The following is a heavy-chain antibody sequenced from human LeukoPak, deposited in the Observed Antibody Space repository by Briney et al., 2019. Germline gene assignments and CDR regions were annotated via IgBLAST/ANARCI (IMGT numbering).Heavy chain of an antibody. CDR2: IGGPGADT. J-gene: IGHJ4*02. D-gene: IGHD6-19*01. Sequence: PGGSLRLSCAASGFTFDDYGMSWVRQAPGKGLEWVSAIGGPGADTYYADSVRGRFTISRDNSKNTLYLQMNGLRAEDTAVYYCAKRDSLGRGWQSCFDCWGQGTLVTVSS. CDR3: AKRDSLGRGWQSCFDC. CDR1: GFTFDDYG. V-gene: IGHV3-23*01.